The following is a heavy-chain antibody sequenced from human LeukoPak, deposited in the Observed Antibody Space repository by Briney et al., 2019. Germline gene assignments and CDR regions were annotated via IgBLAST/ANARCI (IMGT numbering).Heavy chain of an antibody. CDR3: ARVPIVVPAALQGYNWFDP. CDR1: GFTFSSYS. CDR2: ISSSSSYI. D-gene: IGHD2-2*01. V-gene: IGHV3-21*01. J-gene: IGHJ5*02. Sequence: GGSLRLSCAASGFTFSSYSMNWVRQAPGKGLEWVSSISSSSSYIYYADSVKGRFTISRDNAKNSLYLQMNSLRAEDTAVYYCARVPIVVPAALQGYNWFDPWGQGTLVTVSS.